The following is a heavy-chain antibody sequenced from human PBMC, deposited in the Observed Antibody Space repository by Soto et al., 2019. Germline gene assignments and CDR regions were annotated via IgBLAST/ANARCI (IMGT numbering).Heavy chain of an antibody. CDR1: GFTVSSKY. Sequence: EVQLVESGGGLVQPGGSLRLSCAASGFTVSSKYMSWVRQAPGKGLEWVSVIYSGGNTYYADSVKGRFTISRDNSKDTLYLQMNSLRAEATAVYYCATVGANYYTFMDVCGKGTTVTVSS. J-gene: IGHJ6*03. CDR2: IYSGGNT. V-gene: IGHV3-66*01. D-gene: IGHD3-16*01. CDR3: ATVGANYYTFMDV.